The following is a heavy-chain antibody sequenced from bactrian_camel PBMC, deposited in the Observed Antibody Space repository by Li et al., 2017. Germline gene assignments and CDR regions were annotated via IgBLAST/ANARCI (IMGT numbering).Heavy chain of an antibody. CDR1: TLFFSSDY. J-gene: IGHJ6*01. Sequence: HVQLVESGGGSVQPGGSLRLSCAASTLFFSSDYMSWVRQAPGKGLEWVSSIYAGGSNTGYADSVKGRFTISRDNAKNTVFLQMNSLKSEDTGLYYCVAGRDDSFAYWGQGTQVTVS. CDR3: VAGRDDSFAY. V-gene: IGHV3-2*01. CDR2: IYAGGSNT.